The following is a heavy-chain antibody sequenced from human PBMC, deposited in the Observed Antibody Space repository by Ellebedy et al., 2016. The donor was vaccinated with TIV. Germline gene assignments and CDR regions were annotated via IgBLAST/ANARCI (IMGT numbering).Heavy chain of an antibody. V-gene: IGHV3-74*01. CDR2: INGDGGFT. CDR1: GFTFSRHW. J-gene: IGHJ4*02. CDR3: ARGGATSSRYWRN. D-gene: IGHD2-2*01. Sequence: GESLKISCAASGFTFSRHWMHWIRQAPGKGLVWLSRINGDGGFTSHADFVNGRFTISRDNAKNTLYLQMNSLRAEDTAVYYGARGGATSSRYWRNWGQGALVTVSS.